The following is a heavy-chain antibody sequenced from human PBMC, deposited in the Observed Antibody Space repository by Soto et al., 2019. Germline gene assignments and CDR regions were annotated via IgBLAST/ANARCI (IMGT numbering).Heavy chain of an antibody. CDR2: TSAYNGNT. V-gene: IGHV1-18*01. CDR3: ARDRGAYGMDV. Sequence: QVQLVQSGAEVKKPGASVKVSCKASGYTFTSYGISWVRQAPRQGLEWMGWTSAYNGNTNYAQKLQGRVTMTTDTSTSTAYMELRSLGSDDTAVYYCARDRGAYGMDVWGQGTTVTVSS. J-gene: IGHJ6*02. CDR1: GYTFTSYG.